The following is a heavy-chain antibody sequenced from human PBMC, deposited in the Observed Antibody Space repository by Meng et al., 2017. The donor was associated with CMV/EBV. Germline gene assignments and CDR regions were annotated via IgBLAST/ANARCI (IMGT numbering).Heavy chain of an antibody. CDR3: ARGDYYDSSGYYLRTLFDY. V-gene: IGHV4-34*01. Sequence: SFSGYYWCWIRQPPGKGLEWIGDINHSGSTNYNPSLQSRVTISVDTSKNQFSLKLSSVTAADTAVYYCARGDYYDSSGYYLRTLFDYWGQGTLVTVSS. CDR1: SFSGYY. D-gene: IGHD3-22*01. CDR2: INHSGST. J-gene: IGHJ4*02.